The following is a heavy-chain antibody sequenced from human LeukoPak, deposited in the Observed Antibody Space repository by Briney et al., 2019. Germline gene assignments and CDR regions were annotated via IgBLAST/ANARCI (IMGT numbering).Heavy chain of an antibody. CDR1: GFIFSNSW. V-gene: IGHV3-74*01. CDR2: MSGDGTDT. J-gene: IGHJ6*03. CDR3: ARDPYSGTYGDTYYYYMDV. D-gene: IGHD1-26*01. Sequence: GGSLRLSRAASGFIFSNSWMYWVRQVPGKGLVWVSRMSGDGTDTGYADSVKGRFTISRDNAKNTLYLQMNSLRADDTAVYFCARDPYSGTYGDTYYYYMDVWGKGTTVTISS.